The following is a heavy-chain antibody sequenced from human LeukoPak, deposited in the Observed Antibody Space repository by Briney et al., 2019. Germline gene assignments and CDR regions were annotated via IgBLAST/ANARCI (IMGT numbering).Heavy chain of an antibody. CDR2: IYTSGST. Sequence: SETLSLTCTVSGGSISSYYWSWIRQPAGKGLEWIGRIYTSGSTNYNPSLKSRVTMSVDTSKNQFSLKLSSVTAADTAVYYCARTPTLSGSYLQAFDIWGQGTMVTVSS. V-gene: IGHV4-4*07. J-gene: IGHJ3*02. CDR3: ARTPTLSGSYLQAFDI. D-gene: IGHD1-26*01. CDR1: GGSISSYY.